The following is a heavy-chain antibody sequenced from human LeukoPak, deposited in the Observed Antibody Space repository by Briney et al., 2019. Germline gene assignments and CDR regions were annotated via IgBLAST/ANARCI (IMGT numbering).Heavy chain of an antibody. J-gene: IGHJ5*02. Sequence: PSETLSLTCAVYGGSFSGNHWSWIRQPPGKGLEWIGEINHSGSTNYNPSLKSRVTISVDTSKNQFSLKLTSVTAADTSVYYCARGDLWGQGTLVTVSS. CDR1: GGSFSGNH. V-gene: IGHV4-34*01. CDR2: INHSGST. CDR3: ARGDL.